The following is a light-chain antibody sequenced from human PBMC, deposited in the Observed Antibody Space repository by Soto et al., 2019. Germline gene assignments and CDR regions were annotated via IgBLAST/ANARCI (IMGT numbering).Light chain of an antibody. V-gene: IGKV1-39*01. J-gene: IGKJ5*01. Sequence: DIQMTQSPSSLSASVGDRATITSRASQTISTYLNWYQQKQEKAPKFXIYATFNLQSGVPSRFSGSGAGTDCTRTISSLQPEDVETYYCPQTFIATITFGQGTRLEIK. CDR1: QTISTY. CDR2: ATF. CDR3: PQTFIATIT.